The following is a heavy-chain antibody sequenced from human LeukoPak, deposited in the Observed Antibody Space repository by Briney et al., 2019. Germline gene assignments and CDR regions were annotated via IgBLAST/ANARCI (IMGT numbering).Heavy chain of an antibody. V-gene: IGHV4-4*07. Sequence: SETLSLTCTVSGGSISSHYWSWIRQPAGKGLEWIGRIYTSGSTNYNPSLKSRVTMSVDTSKNQFSLKLSSVTAADTAVYYCARDLAGHGKGDYLFPWGQGTLVTVSS. CDR2: IYTSGST. D-gene: IGHD4-17*01. CDR3: ARDLAGHGKGDYLFP. J-gene: IGHJ5*02. CDR1: GGSISSHY.